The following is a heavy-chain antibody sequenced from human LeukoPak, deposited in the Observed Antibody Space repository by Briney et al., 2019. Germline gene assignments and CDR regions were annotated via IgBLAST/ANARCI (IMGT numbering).Heavy chain of an antibody. CDR3: ARAPSSDDAFDI. V-gene: IGHV4-31*02. D-gene: IGHD3-22*01. CDR2: IYYSGST. J-gene: IGHJ3*02. Sequence: LRLSCAASGFTFSSYAMSWVRQAPGKGLEWIGYIYYSGSTYYNPSLKSRVTISVDTSKNQFSLKLSSVTAADTAVYYCARAPSSDDAFDIWGQGTMVTVSS. CDR1: GFTFSSYA.